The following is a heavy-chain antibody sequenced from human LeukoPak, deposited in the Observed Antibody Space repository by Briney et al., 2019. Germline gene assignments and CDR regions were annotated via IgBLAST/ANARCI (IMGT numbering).Heavy chain of an antibody. V-gene: IGHV4-4*07. CDR1: GGSFSSYY. J-gene: IGHJ6*03. CDR2: IYTSGST. CDR3: ARELGIAVAAVAVSVRYYMDV. D-gene: IGHD6-19*01. Sequence: SETLSLTCTVSGGSFSSYYWSWIRQPAGKGLEWIGRIYTSGSTNYNPSLKSRVTMSVDTSKNQFSLKLSSVTAADTAVYYCARELGIAVAAVAVSVRYYMDVWGKGTTVTISS.